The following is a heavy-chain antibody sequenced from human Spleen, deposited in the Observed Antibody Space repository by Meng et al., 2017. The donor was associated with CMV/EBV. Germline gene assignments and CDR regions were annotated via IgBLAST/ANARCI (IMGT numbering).Heavy chain of an antibody. CDR2: LYSAGST. D-gene: IGHD3-3*01. Sequence: GESLKISCAASGFTISRSYMSWVRQGPGKGQEWVSILYSAGSTYYADSVKGRFTISRDNSKNTLYLQMGSLRAEDMAVYYCARTGYDFWSGYSPLDYWGQGTLVTVSS. CDR1: GFTISRSY. J-gene: IGHJ4*02. V-gene: IGHV3-53*05. CDR3: ARTGYDFWSGYSPLDY.